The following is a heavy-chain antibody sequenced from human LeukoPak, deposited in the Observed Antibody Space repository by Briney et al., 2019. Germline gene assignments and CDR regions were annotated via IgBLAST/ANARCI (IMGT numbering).Heavy chain of an antibody. J-gene: IGHJ6*04. CDR1: GFSLGSYG. CDR2: IRHDGRNE. V-gene: IGHV3-30*02. Sequence: GGSLRLSCVGSGFSLGSYGMHWVRQAPGKGLEWVAHIRHDGRNEDYADSVRGRFTISRDNSKDTLYLEMNSLRAEDTAMYYCAKHEDVWGKGTTVTVSS. CDR3: AKHEDV.